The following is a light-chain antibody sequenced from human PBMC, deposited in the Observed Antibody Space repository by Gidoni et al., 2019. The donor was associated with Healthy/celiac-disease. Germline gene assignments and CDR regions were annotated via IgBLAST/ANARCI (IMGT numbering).Light chain of an antibody. Sequence: DIQMTQSPSSLSASVGDRVTITCQASQDISNYLKWYQQNPGKAPKSLIYDASNLETGVPSRFSGSGSGTDFTFTISSLQPEDIATYYCQQYDNLPYTFGQGTKLEIK. CDR1: QDISNY. CDR3: QQYDNLPYT. J-gene: IGKJ2*01. CDR2: DAS. V-gene: IGKV1-33*01.